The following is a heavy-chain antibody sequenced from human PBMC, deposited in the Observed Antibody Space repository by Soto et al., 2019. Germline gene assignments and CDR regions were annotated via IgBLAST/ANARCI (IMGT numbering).Heavy chain of an antibody. D-gene: IGHD2-21*01. Sequence: QVQLVQSGAEVKKPGASVKVSCKASGYTFTSYDVNWVRQATGQGLEWMGWMNPNSGNTGYAQKFQGRVTMTRNTSISTAYMELSSLRSEDTGVYYCARARRIAGGGGFDPWGQGTLVTVSS. V-gene: IGHV1-8*01. J-gene: IGHJ5*02. CDR1: GYTFTSYD. CDR3: ARARRIAGGGGFDP. CDR2: MNPNSGNT.